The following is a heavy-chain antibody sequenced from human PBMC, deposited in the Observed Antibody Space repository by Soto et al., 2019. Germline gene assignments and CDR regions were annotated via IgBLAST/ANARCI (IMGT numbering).Heavy chain of an antibody. V-gene: IGHV1-69*02. Sequence: SVKVSCKASGGTFSSYTISWVRQAPGQGLEWMGRIIPILGIANYAQKFQGRVTITADKSTSTAYMELSSLRSEDTAVYYCASDNLAAAGFFDYWAQGTLVTVSS. CDR3: ASDNLAAAGFFDY. CDR2: IIPILGIA. CDR1: GGTFSSYT. D-gene: IGHD6-13*01. J-gene: IGHJ4*02.